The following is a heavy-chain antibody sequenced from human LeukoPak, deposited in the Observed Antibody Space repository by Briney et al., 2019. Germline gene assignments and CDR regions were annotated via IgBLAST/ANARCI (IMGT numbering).Heavy chain of an antibody. CDR2: IYHSGRT. J-gene: IGHJ4*02. CDR1: GGSISSGGYY. D-gene: IGHD1-1*01. CDR3: ASGAVTTHDY. Sequence: SETLSLTCTVSGGSISSGGYYWSWIRQPPGKGLEWIGYIYHSGRTNYNPSLKSRVTISIDTSKNQFSLKLTSVTAADTAVYYCASGAVTTHDYWGQGTLVTVSS. V-gene: IGHV4-61*08.